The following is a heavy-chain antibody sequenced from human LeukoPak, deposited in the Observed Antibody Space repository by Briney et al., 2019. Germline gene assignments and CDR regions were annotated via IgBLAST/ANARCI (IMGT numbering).Heavy chain of an antibody. Sequence: GGSLRLSCAASGFTFSSYAMSWVRQAPGKGLKWVSAISGSGGSTYYADSVKVRFTISRDNSKNTLYLQMNSLRAEDTAAYYCAKGGSSSALRSFDYWGQGTLVTVSS. CDR2: ISGSGGST. D-gene: IGHD6-6*01. J-gene: IGHJ4*02. V-gene: IGHV3-23*01. CDR1: GFTFSSYA. CDR3: AKGGSSSALRSFDY.